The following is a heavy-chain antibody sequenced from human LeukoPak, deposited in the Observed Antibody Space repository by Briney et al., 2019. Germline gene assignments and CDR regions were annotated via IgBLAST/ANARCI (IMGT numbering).Heavy chain of an antibody. CDR3: MTLYVDYAR. D-gene: IGHD4-17*01. CDR2: IKSKNNGGTK. V-gene: IGHV3-15*01. CDR1: GFTFSGAW. J-gene: IGHJ4*02. Sequence: PGGSLRLSCAASGFTFSGAWLSWVRQAPGKGLEWVGRIKSKNNGGTKDYAAPVNGRFSISRDDSKNTLYLQMSSLKTEDTGVYYCMTLYVDYARWGQGTLVTVSS.